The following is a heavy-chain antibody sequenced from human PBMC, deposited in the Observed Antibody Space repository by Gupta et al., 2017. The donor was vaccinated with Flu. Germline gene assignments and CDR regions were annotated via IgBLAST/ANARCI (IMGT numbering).Heavy chain of an antibody. J-gene: IGHJ3*02. CDR3: ARETGWDAFDI. V-gene: IGHV1-2*02. D-gene: IGHD1-1*01. CDR2: GGP. Sequence: GGPNYAQKFQGRVTMTRDTSINTAYMDLSRLTSDDTAMFYCARETGWDAFDIWGQGTMVTVSS.